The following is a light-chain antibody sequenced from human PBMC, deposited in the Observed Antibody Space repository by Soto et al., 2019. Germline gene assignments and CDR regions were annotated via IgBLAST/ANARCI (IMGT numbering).Light chain of an antibody. Sequence: LTQPPSVSVAPGKTARITCGGNNIGSKSVHWYQQKPGQAPVLVIYYDSDRPSGIPERFSGSNSGNTATLTISRVEAGDEADYYCQVWDSSSDHRVFGGGTKLTVL. CDR1: NIGSKS. V-gene: IGLV3-21*04. CDR2: YDS. J-gene: IGLJ2*01. CDR3: QVWDSSSDHRV.